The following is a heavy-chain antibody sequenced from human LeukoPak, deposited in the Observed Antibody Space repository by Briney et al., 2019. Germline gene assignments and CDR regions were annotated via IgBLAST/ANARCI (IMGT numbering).Heavy chain of an antibody. CDR3: ARVGGYYYDSSGYLGDAFDI. Sequence: ASVPVPHKASGYTFTGYYKHWVRQAPGQGLEWMGWINPNSGGTNYAQKFQGRVTMTRDTSISTAYMELSRLRSDDTAVYYCARVGGYYYDSSGYLGDAFDIWGQARNISDSS. J-gene: IGHJ3*02. CDR2: INPNSGGT. CDR1: GYTFTGYY. D-gene: IGHD3-22*01. V-gene: IGHV1-2*02.